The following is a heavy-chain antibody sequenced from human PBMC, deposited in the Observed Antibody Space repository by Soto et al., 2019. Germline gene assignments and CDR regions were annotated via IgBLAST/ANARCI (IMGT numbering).Heavy chain of an antibody. CDR1: DVASSVSNGF. D-gene: IGHD4-4*01. Sequence: SETRSLACSVADVASSVSNGFSGWARQAPGKGLEWIGNIDYSGTAYFNPSLGPRVTFPVDTSKNPFSMTLYCVTAADTAVYYCARTTGRHLDFWGQGILVTVS. V-gene: IGHV4-39*01. CDR3: ARTTGRHLDF. J-gene: IGHJ4*02. CDR2: IDYSGTA.